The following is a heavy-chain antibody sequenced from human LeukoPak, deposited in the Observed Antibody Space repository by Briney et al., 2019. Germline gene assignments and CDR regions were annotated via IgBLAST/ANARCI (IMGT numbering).Heavy chain of an antibody. CDR3: GRGYNYIYGMDV. CDR2: ISGSGGTT. J-gene: IGHJ6*02. V-gene: IGHV3-23*01. Sequence: GGSLRPSCAASGFTFSTYAMSWVRQAPGKGLEWVSGISGSGGTTYYADSVKGRFTICRDNSKNTLYLQMSSLRGEDTAVYHCGRGYNYIYGMDVWGQGTTVTVS. CDR1: GFTFSTYA.